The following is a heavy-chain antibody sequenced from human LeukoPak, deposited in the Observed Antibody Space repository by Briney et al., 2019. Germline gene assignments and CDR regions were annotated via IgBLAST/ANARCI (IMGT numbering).Heavy chain of an antibody. CDR1: GFTFSSYW. D-gene: IGHD3-22*01. V-gene: IGHV3-74*01. CDR3: ARAPSEIGGYYPEYFRH. CDR2: IKSDGST. Sequence: PGGSLRLSCAASGFTFSSYWMHWVRQAPGKGLVGVSRIKSDGSTNYADCVKGRFTISRDNDKNTLSLQMNSLRAEDTGVYYCARAPSEIGGYYPEYFRHWGQGTLVTVSS. J-gene: IGHJ1*01.